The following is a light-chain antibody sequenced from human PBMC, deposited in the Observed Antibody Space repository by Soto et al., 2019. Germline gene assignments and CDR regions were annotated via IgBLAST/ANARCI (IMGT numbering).Light chain of an antibody. CDR3: QQRSSWPRT. CDR1: QSVSSN. J-gene: IGKJ2*01. CDR2: DAS. Sequence: EIVLTQSPATLSLSPGEGATLSCRASQSVSSNLAWYQQTPGQTPRLLLYDASNRATGVPPRFSGSGSGTDFTLTISSLEPEDFAVYYCQQRSSWPRTFGQGTKLEIK. V-gene: IGKV3-11*01.